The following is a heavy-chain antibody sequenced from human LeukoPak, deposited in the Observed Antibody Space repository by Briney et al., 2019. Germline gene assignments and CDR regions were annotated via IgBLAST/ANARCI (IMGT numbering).Heavy chain of an antibody. CDR1: GFTLSSYW. D-gene: IGHD3-22*01. CDR3: ARGYDYDSSAYPGGYYGMDV. J-gene: IGHJ6*02. Sequence: GGSLRLSCAASGFTLSSYWMHWVRQAPGKGLVWVARINGDGSSTRYADSVKGRFTISRDNAKNTLYLQMNSLRGEDTAVYYCARGYDYDSSAYPGGYYGMDVWGQGTTVTVSS. V-gene: IGHV3-74*01. CDR2: INGDGSST.